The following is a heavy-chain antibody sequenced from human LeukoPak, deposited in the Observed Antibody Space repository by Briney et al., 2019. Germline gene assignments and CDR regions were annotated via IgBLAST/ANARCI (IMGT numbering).Heavy chain of an antibody. CDR1: GFTFSIYS. CDR3: ARDPAARSGNYSYHGMDV. D-gene: IGHD1-26*01. CDR2: ISSSSSYI. J-gene: IGHJ6*02. V-gene: IGHV3-21*01. Sequence: PGGSLRLSCAASGFTFSIYSMNWVRQAPGQGLKWVSSISSSSSYIYYADSVKGRFTISRDNARNSVYLQMNSLRAEDRAVYYCARDPAARSGNYSYHGMDVWGLGTTVTVSS.